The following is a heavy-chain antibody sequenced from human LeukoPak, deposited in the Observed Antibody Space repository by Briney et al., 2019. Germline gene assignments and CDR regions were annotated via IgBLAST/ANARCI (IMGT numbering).Heavy chain of an antibody. D-gene: IGHD3-3*01. Sequence: GGSLRLSCAASGFTFSSYSMNWVRQAPGKGLEWVSSISSSSSYIYYADSVKGRFTISRDNAKNSLYLQMNSLRAEDTAVYYCARGPSRFLEWLLPFDYWGQGTLVTVSS. CDR1: GFTFSSYS. CDR2: ISSSSSYI. V-gene: IGHV3-21*01. CDR3: ARGPSRFLEWLLPFDY. J-gene: IGHJ4*02.